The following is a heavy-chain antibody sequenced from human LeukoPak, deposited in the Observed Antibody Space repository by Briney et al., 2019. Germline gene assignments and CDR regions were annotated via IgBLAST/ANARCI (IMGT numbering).Heavy chain of an antibody. CDR2: IYYGENT. CDR3: ARRDDSSGYHKIFDY. Sequence: KSSETLSLTCTVSGDSISSGPYYWGWIRPPPGKGLEWIGNIYYGENTYYNPSLKSRVTISIHASNNQFYLKLSSLTAADTAVYYCARRDDSSGYHKIFDYWGQGTLVTVSS. J-gene: IGHJ4*02. D-gene: IGHD3-22*01. V-gene: IGHV4-39*01. CDR1: GDSISSGPYY.